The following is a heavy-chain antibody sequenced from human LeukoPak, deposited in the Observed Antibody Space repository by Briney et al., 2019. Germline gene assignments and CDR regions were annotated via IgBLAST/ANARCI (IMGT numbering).Heavy chain of an antibody. V-gene: IGHV3-30*18. D-gene: IGHD3-22*01. J-gene: IGHJ3*02. CDR2: ISYDGSNK. CDR3: AKGFYYDSSGYYYGGAFDI. CDR1: GFTFSSYG. Sequence: PGRSLRLSCAASGFTFSSYGMHWVRQAPGKGLEGVAVISYDGSNKYYADSVKGRFTISRDNSKNTLYLQMNSRRAEDTAVYYCAKGFYYDSSGYYYGGAFDIWGQGTMVTVSS.